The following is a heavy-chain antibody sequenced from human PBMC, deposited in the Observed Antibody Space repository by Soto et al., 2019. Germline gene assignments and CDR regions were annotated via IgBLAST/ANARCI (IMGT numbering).Heavy chain of an antibody. D-gene: IGHD6-19*01. J-gene: IGHJ3*01. CDR3: ARSGSSGYHRYRPGSNDAFDV. V-gene: IGHV3-48*02. CDR2: IGSSGITR. CDR1: GFTFSSFT. Sequence: EVQLVESGGGLVQPGGSLRLSCAASGFTFSSFTMNWVRQAPGKGLEWVSYIGSSGITRYHADSVKGRFTVSRDNARNSLYLQMNSLRDEDTALYYCARSGSSGYHRYRPGSNDAFDVWGQGTMVTVSP.